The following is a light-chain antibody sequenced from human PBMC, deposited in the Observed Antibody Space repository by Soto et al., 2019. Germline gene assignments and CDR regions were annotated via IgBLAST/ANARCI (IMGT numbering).Light chain of an antibody. CDR1: QATRSY. J-gene: IGKJ5*01. CDR2: AAS. CDR3: QQLKSYPIT. Sequence: DIQLTQSPSFLSASVGDRVTITCRASQATRSYLAWYQQKPGKAPKLLIYAASILQSGVPSRFSGSGSGTEFTLTISSLQPEDFAIYYCQQLKSYPITFGQGTRLEIK. V-gene: IGKV1-9*01.